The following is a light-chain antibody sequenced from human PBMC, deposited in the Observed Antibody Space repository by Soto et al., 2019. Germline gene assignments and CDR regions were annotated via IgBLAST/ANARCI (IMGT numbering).Light chain of an antibody. CDR2: DVN. CDR3: SAHGGTNPYV. CDR1: ASDIGGYTF. J-gene: IGLJ1*01. Sequence: LDQTPSASGSPGQSVAISCTGTASDIGGYTFVSWYQQHPGKAPKLLIYDVNKRPSGVPDRFSGSKSGNTASLTVSGLQAEDEADYYCSAHGGTNPYVFGTGTKLTVL. V-gene: IGLV2-8*01.